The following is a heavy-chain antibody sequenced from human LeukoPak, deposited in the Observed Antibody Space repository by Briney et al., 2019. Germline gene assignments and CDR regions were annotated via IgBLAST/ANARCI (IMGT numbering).Heavy chain of an antibody. CDR1: GFTVSSNY. J-gene: IGHJ4*02. D-gene: IGHD5-12*01. V-gene: IGHV3-66*01. Sequence: GGSLRLSCAASGFTVSSNYMSWVRQAPGKGLEWVSVIYSGGSTYSVDSVKGRFTISRDNSKNTLYLQMNSLRAEDTAVYYCARSYSGYDPYFDYWGQGTLVTVSS. CDR3: ARSYSGYDPYFDY. CDR2: IYSGGST.